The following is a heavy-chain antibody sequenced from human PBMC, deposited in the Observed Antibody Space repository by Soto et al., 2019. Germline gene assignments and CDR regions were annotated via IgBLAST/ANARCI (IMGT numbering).Heavy chain of an antibody. CDR2: IYYSGST. D-gene: IGHD3-10*01. Sequence: SGTPSLTCTVSGGSISSYYWSWIRQPPGKGLEWIGYIYYSGSTNYNPSLKSRVTISVDTSKNQFSLKLSSVTAADTAVYYCARIIMVRGVSKDYYFDYWGQGTLVPVS. J-gene: IGHJ4*02. CDR1: GGSISSYY. V-gene: IGHV4-59*01. CDR3: ARIIMVRGVSKDYYFDY.